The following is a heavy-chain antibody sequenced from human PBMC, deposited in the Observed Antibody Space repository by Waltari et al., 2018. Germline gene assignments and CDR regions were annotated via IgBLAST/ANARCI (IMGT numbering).Heavy chain of an antibody. CDR1: GYSISSGYY. CDR3: ARAPYYVWGSYRKGGYFDY. CDR2: IYHSGST. V-gene: IGHV4-38-2*01. D-gene: IGHD3-16*02. Sequence: QVQLQESGPGLVKPSETLSLTCAVSGYSISSGYYWGWIRQHPGKGLEWIGSIYHSGSTYYNPSRKSRVTISVDTSKNQFSLKLSSVTAADTAVYYCARAPYYVWGSYRKGGYFDYWGQGTLVTVSS. J-gene: IGHJ4*02.